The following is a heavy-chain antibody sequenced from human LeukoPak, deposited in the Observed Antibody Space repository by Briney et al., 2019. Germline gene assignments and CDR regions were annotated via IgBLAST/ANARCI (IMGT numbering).Heavy chain of an antibody. Sequence: GGSLRLSCAASGFTFSSYWMSWVRQAPGKGLEWVANIKQDGSESNYVDSVKGRFIISRDNAKNSLDLQMNSLRAEDTAVYYCARDRSVVPAAICDYWGQGTLVTVSS. V-gene: IGHV3-7*03. CDR3: ARDRSVVPAAICDY. CDR1: GFTFSSYW. J-gene: IGHJ4*02. D-gene: IGHD2-2*01. CDR2: IKQDGSES.